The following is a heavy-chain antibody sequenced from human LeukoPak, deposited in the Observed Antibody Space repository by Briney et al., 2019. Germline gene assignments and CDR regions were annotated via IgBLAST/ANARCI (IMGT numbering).Heavy chain of an antibody. V-gene: IGHV1-58*01. Sequence: SVKVSCKASGFTFTSSAVQWVRQARGQRLEWIGWIVVGSGNTNCAQKFQERVTITRDMSTSTAYMELSSLRSEDTAVYYCAAGCTNGVCSYFDYWGQGTLVTVSS. CDR3: AAGCTNGVCSYFDY. D-gene: IGHD2-8*01. CDR2: IVVGSGNT. J-gene: IGHJ4*02. CDR1: GFTFTSSA.